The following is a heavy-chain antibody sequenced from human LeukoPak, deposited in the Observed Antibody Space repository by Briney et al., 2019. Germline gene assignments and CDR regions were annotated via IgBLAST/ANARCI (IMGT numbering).Heavy chain of an antibody. Sequence: GGSLRLSCAASGFTSSSYEMNWVRQAPGKGLEWVSYISTSGSTIYYADSVKGRFTISRDNAKNSLYLQMNSLRAEDTAIYFCARQIPRYYYGSGSSQWGWFDPWGQGTLVTVSS. CDR1: GFTSSSYE. V-gene: IGHV3-48*03. CDR3: ARQIPRYYYGSGSSQWGWFDP. J-gene: IGHJ5*02. D-gene: IGHD3-10*01. CDR2: ISTSGSTI.